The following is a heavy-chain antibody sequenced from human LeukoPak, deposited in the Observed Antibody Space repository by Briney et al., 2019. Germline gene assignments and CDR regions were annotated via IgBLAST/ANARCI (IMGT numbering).Heavy chain of an antibody. D-gene: IGHD3-22*01. Sequence: GGSLRLSCAASGFSFSGSSMGWVRQAPGKGLEWVSSITASSTYIYYADSVKGRFTISRDNVEKSVYLQMNSLRAEDTAVYYCAREYYYDENAGNYWGQGTLVTVSS. CDR1: GFSFSGSS. V-gene: IGHV3-21*01. CDR3: AREYYYDENAGNY. J-gene: IGHJ4*02. CDR2: ITASSTYI.